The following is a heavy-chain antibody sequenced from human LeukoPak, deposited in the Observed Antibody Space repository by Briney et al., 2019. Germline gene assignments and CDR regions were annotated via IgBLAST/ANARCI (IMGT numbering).Heavy chain of an antibody. Sequence: SETLSLTCTVSGGSISSSSYYWGWIRQPPGKGLEWIGSIYYSGSTYYNPSLKSRVTISVDRSKNQFSLKLSSVTAADTAVYYCASGITIFGVVNYGMDVWGQGTTVTVSS. V-gene: IGHV4-39*07. CDR1: GGSISSSSYY. J-gene: IGHJ6*02. CDR3: ASGITIFGVVNYGMDV. CDR2: IYYSGST. D-gene: IGHD3-3*01.